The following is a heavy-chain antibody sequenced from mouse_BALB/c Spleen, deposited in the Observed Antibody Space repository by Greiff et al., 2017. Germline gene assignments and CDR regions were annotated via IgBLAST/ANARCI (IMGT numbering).Heavy chain of an antibody. V-gene: IGHV5-17*02. Sequence: EVKVEESGGGLVQPGGSRKLSCAASGFTFSSFGMHWVRQAPEKGLEWVAYISSGSSTIYYADTVKGRFTISRDNPKNTLFLQMTSLRSEDTAMYYCARNRGNYLYAMDYWGQGTSVTVSS. J-gene: IGHJ4*01. CDR3: ARNRGNYLYAMDY. CDR2: ISSGSSTI. D-gene: IGHD2-1*01. CDR1: GFTFSSFG.